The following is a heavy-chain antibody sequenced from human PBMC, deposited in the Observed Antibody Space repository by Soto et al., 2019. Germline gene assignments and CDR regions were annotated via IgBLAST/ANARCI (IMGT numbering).Heavy chain of an antibody. V-gene: IGHV3-15*01. J-gene: IGHJ4*02. Sequence: GGSLRLSCAASGFTFSNAWISWVRQAPGKGLEWVGRIKSKTDGGTTDYAAPVKGRFTISRDDSKNTLYLQMNSLKTEDTAVYYCTTDYYDSSGPSDYWGQGTLVTVYS. D-gene: IGHD3-22*01. CDR3: TTDYYDSSGPSDY. CDR2: IKSKTDGGTT. CDR1: GFTFSNAW.